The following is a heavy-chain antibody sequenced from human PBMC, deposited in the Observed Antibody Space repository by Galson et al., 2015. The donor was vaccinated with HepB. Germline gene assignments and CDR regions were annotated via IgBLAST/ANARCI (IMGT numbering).Heavy chain of an antibody. Sequence: SVKVSCKASGGIFNRYTISWVRQAPGQGLEWMGGITPIFGTAKYAQKFQGRLTITADESTRTAFMELSNLKSEDTAVYYCARDWGQGSGSYYGFWGQGTLVAVSS. CDR3: ARDWGQGSGSYYGF. CDR1: GGIFNRYT. D-gene: IGHD3-10*01. V-gene: IGHV1-69*13. CDR2: ITPIFGTA. J-gene: IGHJ4*02.